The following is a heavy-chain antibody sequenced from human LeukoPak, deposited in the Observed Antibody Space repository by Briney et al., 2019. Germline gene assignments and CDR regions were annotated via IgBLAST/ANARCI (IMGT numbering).Heavy chain of an antibody. CDR2: INGGGDGT. V-gene: IGHV3-23*01. CDR3: AKGEHTGTDY. D-gene: IGHD4-11*01. CDR1: GFTFRNYA. J-gene: IGHJ4*02. Sequence: GSLRLSCAASGFTFRNYAMNWVRQAPGKGLEWVSVINGGGDGTNYADSVKGRFTISRDNSKSTLYLQMNSLRAEDTAVYYCAKGEHTGTDYWGQGTLVTVSS.